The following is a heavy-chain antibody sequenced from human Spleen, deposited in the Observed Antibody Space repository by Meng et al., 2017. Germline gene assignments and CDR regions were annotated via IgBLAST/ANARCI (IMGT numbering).Heavy chain of an antibody. CDR3: SRRINTAGGWFDS. CDR1: GGSIGSNSYH. V-gene: IGHV4-39*01. J-gene: IGHJ5*01. CDR2: IDYSGTT. D-gene: IGHD5-18*01. Sequence: QLQRQESGPGRVKPSETLSLTRPVSGGSIGSNSYHWGSIRQPPGKGLEWVGTIDYSGTTYSNSSLKGRVTISLDTSRNQFSLKLTSVTAADTAVYYCSRRINTAGGWFDSWGQGTLVTVSS.